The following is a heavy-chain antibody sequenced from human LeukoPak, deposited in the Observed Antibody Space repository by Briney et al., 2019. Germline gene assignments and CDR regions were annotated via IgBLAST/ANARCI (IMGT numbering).Heavy chain of an antibody. J-gene: IGHJ6*02. D-gene: IGHD2-2*01. CDR2: IKQDGSEK. V-gene: IGHV3-7*01. Sequence: GGSLRLSCAASGFTFSSYWMSWVRQAPGKGLEWVANIKQDGSEKHFGDSVKGRFTISRDNAKKSLYLQMNSLRAEDTAVYYCARDLNIVVVPAHGMDVWGQGATVTVSS. CDR3: ARDLNIVVVPAHGMDV. CDR1: GFTFSSYW.